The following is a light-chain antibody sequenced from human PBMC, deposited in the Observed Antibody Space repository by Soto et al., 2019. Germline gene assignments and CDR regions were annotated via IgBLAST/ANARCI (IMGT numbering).Light chain of an antibody. CDR3: CSYAGSYTLI. J-gene: IGLJ2*01. V-gene: IGLV2-11*01. Sequence: QSVLTQPRSVSGSPGQSVTISCTGTSNDVGGYNYVSWYQQHPGKAPKLFIYDVTHRPSGVPDRFSGSKSGNTASLTISGLQAEDEANYYCCSYAGSYTLIFGGGTKVTVL. CDR1: SNDVGGYNY. CDR2: DVT.